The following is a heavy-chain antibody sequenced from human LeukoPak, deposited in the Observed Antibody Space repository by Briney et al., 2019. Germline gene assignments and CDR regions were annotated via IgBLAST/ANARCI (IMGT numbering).Heavy chain of an antibody. D-gene: IGHD5-24*01. J-gene: IGHJ4*02. Sequence: GGPLNLPCAASGFTFSSNAMSWVGKPQGKGLEWVSAISGSGGSTYYADSVKGRFTISRDNSKNTLYLQMNSLRAEDTAVYYCARAPTLRDGYNYWGQGTLVTVSS. V-gene: IGHV3-23*01. CDR2: ISGSGGST. CDR1: GFTFSSNA. CDR3: ARAPTLRDGYNY.